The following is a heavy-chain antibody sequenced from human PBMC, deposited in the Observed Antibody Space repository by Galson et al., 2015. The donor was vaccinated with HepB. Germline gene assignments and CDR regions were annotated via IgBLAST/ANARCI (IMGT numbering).Heavy chain of an antibody. D-gene: IGHD5-12*01. Sequence: SVKVSCKASGYTFTSYTMNWVRQAPGQGLEWMGWINTDTRDPTYAQGFTGRFVFSLDTSVSTAYLQISSLKAEDTAVYYCARDSGPPLYYFDYWGQGTLVTVSS. CDR3: ARDSGPPLYYFDY. CDR1: GYTFTSYT. CDR2: INTDTRDP. J-gene: IGHJ4*02. V-gene: IGHV7-4-1*02.